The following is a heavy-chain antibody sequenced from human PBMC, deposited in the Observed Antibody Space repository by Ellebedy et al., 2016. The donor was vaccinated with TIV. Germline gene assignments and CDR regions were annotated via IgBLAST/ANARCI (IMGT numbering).Heavy chain of an antibody. CDR2: ITYDGSHK. Sequence: PGGSLRLSCPASGFTFSSYAMHWVRQAPGKGLEWVPAITYDGSHKYYADSVKGRFAFSRDNSKNTLYLQMTSLRPEDTAVYYCARSEEIGSLGDPFDIWGQGTMVTLSS. J-gene: IGHJ3*02. D-gene: IGHD1-26*01. CDR3: ARSEEIGSLGDPFDI. CDR1: GFTFSSYA. V-gene: IGHV3-30*09.